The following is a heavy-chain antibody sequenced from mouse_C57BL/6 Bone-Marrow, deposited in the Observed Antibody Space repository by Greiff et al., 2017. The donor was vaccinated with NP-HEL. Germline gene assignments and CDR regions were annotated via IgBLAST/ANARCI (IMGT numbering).Heavy chain of an antibody. CDR2: IYPRDGST. Sequence: VKLQESGPGLVKPGASVKLSCKASGYTFTSYDINWVKQRPGQGLEWIGWIYPRDGSTKYNEKFKGKATLTVDTSSSTAYMEIHSLTSEDSAVYFCARRGAWFAYWGQGTRVTVSA. CDR1: GYTFTSYD. V-gene: IGHV1-85*01. CDR3: ARRGAWFAY. J-gene: IGHJ3*01.